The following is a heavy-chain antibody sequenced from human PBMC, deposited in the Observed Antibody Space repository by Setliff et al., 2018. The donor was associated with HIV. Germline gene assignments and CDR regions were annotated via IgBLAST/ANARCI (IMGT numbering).Heavy chain of an antibody. CDR2: IYHTGSA. D-gene: IGHD2-21*01. CDR1: GFTFRNSW. Sequence: GSLRLSCAVSGFTFRNSWMTWVRQAPGKGLEWIGEIYHTGSANYNPSLTGRVIISGDKSKNQFSLKLKSVTAADTALYYCVRERRTPSYSTSSGRTYQYNMDVWGKGTTVTVSS. V-gene: IGHV4-4*02. J-gene: IGHJ6*03. CDR3: VRERRTPSYSTSSGRTYQYNMDV.